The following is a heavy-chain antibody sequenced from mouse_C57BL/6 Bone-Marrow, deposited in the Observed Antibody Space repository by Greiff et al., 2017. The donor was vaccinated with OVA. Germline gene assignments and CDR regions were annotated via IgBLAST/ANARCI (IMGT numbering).Heavy chain of an antibody. J-gene: IGHJ3*01. CDR2: IYPGDGDT. CDR1: GYAFSSYW. CDR3: ASLYGSPFAY. D-gene: IGHD1-1*01. Sequence: VQLQQSGAELVKPGASVKISCKASGYAFSSYWMNWVQQRPGKGLEWIGQIYPGDGDTNYNGKFKGKATLTADKSSSTAYMQLSSLTSEDSAVYFCASLYGSPFAYWGQGTLVTVSA. V-gene: IGHV1-80*01.